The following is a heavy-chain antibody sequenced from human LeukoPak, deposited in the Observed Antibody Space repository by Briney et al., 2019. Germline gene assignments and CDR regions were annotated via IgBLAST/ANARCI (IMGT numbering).Heavy chain of an antibody. D-gene: IGHD3-10*01. CDR3: ARVIGGAFDI. V-gene: IGHV1-46*01. CDR2: INPSGGST. J-gene: IGHJ3*02. Sequence: GASVKVSCKASGYTFTSYYMHWVRQAPGQGLEWMGIINPSGGSTSYAQKFQGRVTMTRDTSTSTVYMGLSSLGSEDTAVYYCARVIGGAFDIWGQGTMVTVSS. CDR1: GYTFTSYY.